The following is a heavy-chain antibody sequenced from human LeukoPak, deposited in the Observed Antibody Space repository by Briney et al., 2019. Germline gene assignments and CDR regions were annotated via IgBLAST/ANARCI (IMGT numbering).Heavy chain of an antibody. V-gene: IGHV3-30-3*01. J-gene: IGHJ3*02. CDR2: ISYDGSNK. D-gene: IGHD7-27*01. CDR3: ARDLQLGRGAFDI. CDR1: GFTFSSYA. Sequence: GGSLRLSCAASGFTFSSYAMHWVRQAPGKGLEWVAVISYDGSNKYYADSVKGRFTISRDNSKNTLYLQMNSLRAEDTAVYYCARDLQLGRGAFDIWGQGTMVTVSS.